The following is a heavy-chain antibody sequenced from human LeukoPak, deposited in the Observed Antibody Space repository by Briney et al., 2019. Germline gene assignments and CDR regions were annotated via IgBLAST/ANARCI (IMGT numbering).Heavy chain of an antibody. J-gene: IGHJ4*02. V-gene: IGHV3-33*01. Sequence: GRSLRLSCEASGFIFSTYGMHWVRQAPGKGLEWVAVIWYDGSNKYYADSVKGRFTISRDNSKNTLYLQMNSLRAEDTAVYYCARDLGDSTIFDYWGQGTLVTVSS. CDR3: ARDLGDSTIFDY. CDR2: IWYDGSNK. CDR1: GFIFSTYG. D-gene: IGHD3-16*01.